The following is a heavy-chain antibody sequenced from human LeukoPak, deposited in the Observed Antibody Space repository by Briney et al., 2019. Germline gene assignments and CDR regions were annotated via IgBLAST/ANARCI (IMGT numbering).Heavy chain of an antibody. CDR2: IYHSGST. J-gene: IGHJ4*02. CDR3: ARATTVKRIFFDY. D-gene: IGHD4-17*01. V-gene: IGHV4-30-2*01. Sequence: PSETLSLTCAVSGGSISSGGYSWSWIRQPPGKGLEWIGYIYHSGSTYYNPSLKSRVTISVDRSKNQFSLKLSSVTAADTAVYYCARATTVKRIFFDYWGQGTLVTVSS. CDR1: GGSISSGGYS.